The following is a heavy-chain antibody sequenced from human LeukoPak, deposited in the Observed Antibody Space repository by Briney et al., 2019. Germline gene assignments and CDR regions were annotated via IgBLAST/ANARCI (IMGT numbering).Heavy chain of an antibody. CDR2: IYYSGST. V-gene: IGHV4-38-2*01. J-gene: IGHJ4*02. D-gene: IGHD6-19*01. CDR3: ASRSSGWYFEN. CDR1: GFTFSTYG. Sequence: PGGSLRLSCAASGFTFSTYGMNWIRQPPGKGLEWIGSIYYSGSTYYNPSLKSRITISVDKSKNQFSLKLSSVTAADTAVYYCASRSSGWYFENWGQGTLVTVSS.